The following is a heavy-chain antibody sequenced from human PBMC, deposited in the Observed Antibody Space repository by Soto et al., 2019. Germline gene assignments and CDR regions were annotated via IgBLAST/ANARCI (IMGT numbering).Heavy chain of an antibody. V-gene: IGHV4-31*03. CDR2: IFYSGTT. CDR1: GGSISSGGYF. Sequence: QVQLQESGPGLVKPSQTLSLTCTVSGGSISSGGYFWSWIRQPPGKGLEWIGNIFYSGTTYYNPCLKSRVTISVDTSKNQFSLKLSSVTAADAAVYFCARGVLYWGQGTLVTVSS. CDR3: ARGVLY. D-gene: IGHD1-1*01. J-gene: IGHJ4*02.